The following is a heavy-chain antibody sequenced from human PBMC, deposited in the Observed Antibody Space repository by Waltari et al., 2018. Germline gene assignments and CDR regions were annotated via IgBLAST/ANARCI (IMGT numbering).Heavy chain of an antibody. J-gene: IGHJ4*02. Sequence: QVQLVQSGAEVKKPGASVKVSCKASGYTFTSYAMHWVRQAPGQRLEWMGWINAGNGNTKYSQKFQGRVTITRDTSASTAYMELSSLRSEDTAVYYCASGRITIFGVVKTNFDYWGQGTLVTVSS. V-gene: IGHV1-3*01. CDR1: GYTFTSYA. CDR2: INAGNGNT. CDR3: ASGRITIFGVVKTNFDY. D-gene: IGHD3-3*01.